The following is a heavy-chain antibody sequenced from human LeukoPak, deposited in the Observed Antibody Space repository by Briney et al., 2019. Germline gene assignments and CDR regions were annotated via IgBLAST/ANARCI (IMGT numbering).Heavy chain of an antibody. CDR2: ISSSSSYI. D-gene: IGHD6-19*01. CDR3: ATSIAVAGLFDY. CDR1: GFTFSSYS. V-gene: IGHV3-21*01. J-gene: IGHJ4*02. Sequence: PGGSLRLSCAASGFTFSSYSMNWVRQAPGKGLEWVSSISSSSSYIYYADSVKGRFTISRDNAKNSLYLQMNSLRAEDTAVYYCATSIAVAGLFDYWGQGTLVTVSS.